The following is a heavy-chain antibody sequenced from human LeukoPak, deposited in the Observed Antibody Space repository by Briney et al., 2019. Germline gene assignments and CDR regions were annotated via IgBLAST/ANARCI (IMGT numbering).Heavy chain of an antibody. CDR3: ARKEGGQLVNTRRWFDP. D-gene: IGHD6-13*01. J-gene: IGHJ5*02. CDR1: GGSFSDYY. CDR2: INHSGST. Sequence: PSETLSLTCAVYGGSFSDYYRSWIRQPPGKGLEWIGEINHSGSTHYNPSLKSRVTISVDTSKKHFSLQLRSVTAADTAVYYCARKEGGQLVNTRRWFDPWGQGTLVTVSS. V-gene: IGHV4-34*01.